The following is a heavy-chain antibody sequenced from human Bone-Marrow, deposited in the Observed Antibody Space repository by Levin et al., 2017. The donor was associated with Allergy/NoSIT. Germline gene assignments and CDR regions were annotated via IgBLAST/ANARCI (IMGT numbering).Heavy chain of an antibody. Sequence: GESLKISCAASGFSVSNNYMSWVRQAPGKGLEWVSLIYSDGSTVYADSVKGRFTISRDNSKNTLYLQMHSLRAEDTAVYYCARDSGGQLHWNYGWGQGTLVTVSS. D-gene: IGHD1-7*01. CDR3: ARDSGGQLHWNYG. CDR1: GFSVSNNY. J-gene: IGHJ4*02. V-gene: IGHV3-53*01. CDR2: IYSDGST.